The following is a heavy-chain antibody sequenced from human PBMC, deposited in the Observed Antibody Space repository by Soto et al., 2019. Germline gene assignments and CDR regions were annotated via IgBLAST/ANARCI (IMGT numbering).Heavy chain of an antibody. CDR1: GGSISSYY. Sequence: SETLSLTCTVSGGSISSYYWSWIRQPPGKGLEWIGYIYYSGSTNYNPSLKSRVTISVDTSKNQFSLKLSSVTAADTAVYYCARGSPKHLHYYYYMDVWGKGTTVTVSS. V-gene: IGHV4-59*01. J-gene: IGHJ6*03. CDR3: ARGSPKHLHYYYYMDV. CDR2: IYYSGST. D-gene: IGHD1-26*01.